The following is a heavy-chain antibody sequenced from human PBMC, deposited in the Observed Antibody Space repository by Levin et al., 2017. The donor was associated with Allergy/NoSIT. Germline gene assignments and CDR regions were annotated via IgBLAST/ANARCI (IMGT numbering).Heavy chain of an antibody. J-gene: IGHJ4*02. D-gene: IGHD3-16*01. CDR1: GFTLSNYW. Sequence: LSLTCAASGFTLSNYWMSWVRQASGKGLEWVANIKEDGSEQYYVDSVTGRFTISRDNAKNSLSLVMNSLRVEDTAVYYCARVPRVSRSLTPDHWGQGTLVTVSS. CDR3: ARVPRVSRSLTPDH. V-gene: IGHV3-7*01. CDR2: IKEDGSEQ.